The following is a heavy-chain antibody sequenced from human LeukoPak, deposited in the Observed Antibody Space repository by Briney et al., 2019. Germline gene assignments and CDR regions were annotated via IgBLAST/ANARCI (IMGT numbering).Heavy chain of an antibody. D-gene: IGHD3-22*01. V-gene: IGHV4-61*02. CDR3: ARDSRGEGAFDI. CDR1: GGSISSGSYY. CDR2: IYTSGSA. J-gene: IGHJ3*02. Sequence: SETLSLTCTVSGGSISSGSYYWSWIRQPAGKGLEWIGRIYTSGSANYNPSLKSRLTISVDTSNKQFSLKLSSVTAADTAEYYCARDSRGEGAFDIWGQGTMVTVPP.